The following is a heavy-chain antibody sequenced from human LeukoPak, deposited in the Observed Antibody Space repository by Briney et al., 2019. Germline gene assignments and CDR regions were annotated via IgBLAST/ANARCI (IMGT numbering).Heavy chain of an antibody. Sequence: PGGSLRLSCAASGFAFSRYEMNWVRQAPGKGLEWVSYISSSGYTIYYADSVKGRFTISRDNAKNSLYLHMNSLRAEDTAVYYCARVHKDQWLVTNFDFWGQGSLVTVSS. CDR1: GFAFSRYE. V-gene: IGHV3-48*03. D-gene: IGHD6-19*01. J-gene: IGHJ4*02. CDR2: ISSSGYTI. CDR3: ARVHKDQWLVTNFDF.